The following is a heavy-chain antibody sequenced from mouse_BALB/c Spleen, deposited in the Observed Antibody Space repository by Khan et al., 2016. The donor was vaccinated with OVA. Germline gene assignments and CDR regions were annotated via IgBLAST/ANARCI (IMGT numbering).Heavy chain of an antibody. D-gene: IGHD3-3*01. CDR2: MFPGDGST. Sequence: QVQLKESGAELVKPGASVKLSCKASGYTFTSYDINWVRQRPEQGLEWIGWMFPGDGSTKYNENFKGKATLTTDKSSSTAYMQLSRLTSEESGAYCCARGGDGGFAYWGQGTLVTVAA. J-gene: IGHJ3*01. CDR3: ARGGDGGFAY. CDR1: GYTFTSYD. V-gene: IGHV1-85*01.